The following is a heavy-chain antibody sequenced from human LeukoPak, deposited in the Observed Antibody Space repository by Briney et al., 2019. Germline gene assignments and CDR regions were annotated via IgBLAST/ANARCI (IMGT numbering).Heavy chain of an antibody. V-gene: IGHV3-21*06. CDR1: GFTFSSYS. J-gene: IGHJ4*02. CDR3: ARDYIVVVVAAGFDY. CDR2: ISTSSSYI. Sequence: GGSLRLSCAASGFTFSSYSMNWVRQAPGKGLEWVSSISTSSSYIYYADSVKGRFTISRDNAKNSLYLQINSLRAEDTAVYYCARDYIVVVVAAGFDYWGQGTLVTVSS. D-gene: IGHD2-15*01.